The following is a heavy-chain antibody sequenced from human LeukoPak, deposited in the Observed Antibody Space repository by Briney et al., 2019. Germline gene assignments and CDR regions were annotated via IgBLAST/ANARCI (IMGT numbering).Heavy chain of an antibody. V-gene: IGHV4-34*01. CDR3: ARGRPGYSSSWYRANWFDP. D-gene: IGHD6-13*01. Sequence: PSETLSLTCAVYGGSFSGYYWSWIRQPPGKGLEWIGEINHSGSTNYNPSLKSRVTISVDTSKNQFSLKLSFVTAADTAVYYCARGRPGYSSSWYRANWFDPWGQGTLVTVSS. CDR1: GGSFSGYY. J-gene: IGHJ5*02. CDR2: INHSGST.